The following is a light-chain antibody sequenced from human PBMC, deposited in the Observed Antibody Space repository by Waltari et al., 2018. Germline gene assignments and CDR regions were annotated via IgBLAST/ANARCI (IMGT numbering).Light chain of an antibody. CDR1: QSISNNY. CDR2: GAS. J-gene: IGKJ2*01. V-gene: IGKV3-20*01. Sequence: EIVLTQSPGTLSLSPGERVTLSCRASQSISNNYLVWYQQIPGQAPRLLIYGASTRATGIPDRFSGSGSGTDFTLTISSLQAEDVAIYYCHQYSSSSRTFGQGTKLEIK. CDR3: HQYSSSSRT.